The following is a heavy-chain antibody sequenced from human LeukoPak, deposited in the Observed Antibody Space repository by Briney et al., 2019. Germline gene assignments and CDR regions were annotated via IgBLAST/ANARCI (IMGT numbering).Heavy chain of an antibody. V-gene: IGHV1-2*02. Sequence: ASVKVSCKASGYTFSGHNMHWVRQAPGQGLEWMGWINPNSGGTKNTQKFQGRVTMTRDTSISTAYMELSRLRSDDTAVYYCARGGYYDSSAYVDYWGQGTLVTVSS. CDR3: ARGGYYDSSAYVDY. D-gene: IGHD3-22*01. J-gene: IGHJ4*02. CDR1: GYTFSGHN. CDR2: INPNSGGT.